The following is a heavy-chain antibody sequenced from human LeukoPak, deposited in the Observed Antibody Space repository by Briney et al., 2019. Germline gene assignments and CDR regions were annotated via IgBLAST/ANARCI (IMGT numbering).Heavy chain of an antibody. D-gene: IGHD3-3*01. CDR2: INPSGGGT. CDR1: GYTFTSYY. Sequence: ASVKVSCKASGYTFTSYYIHWVRQAPGPGLEGMGIINPSGGGTTYAQKFQGRVTMTRDMSTSTVYMELSSLRAEDTAVYYCARWGYDFWSPGGWFDPWGQGTLVTVSS. J-gene: IGHJ5*02. V-gene: IGHV1-46*01. CDR3: ARWGYDFWSPGGWFDP.